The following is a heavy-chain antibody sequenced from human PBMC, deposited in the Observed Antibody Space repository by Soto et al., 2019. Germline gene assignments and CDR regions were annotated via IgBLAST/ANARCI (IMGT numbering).Heavy chain of an antibody. D-gene: IGHD3-10*01. CDR2: ISGSGDTI. V-gene: IGHV3-23*01. CDR3: AKDRVARNLWFGESLDY. Sequence: GGSLRLSCAASGFTFSSYAMSWVRQAPGKGLEWVSGISGSGDTIYYADSVKGRFTMPRDNSTNTLYLQMNSRRAEDKAVYYCAKDRVARNLWFGESLDYWGQGTLVTVSS. J-gene: IGHJ4*02. CDR1: GFTFSSYA.